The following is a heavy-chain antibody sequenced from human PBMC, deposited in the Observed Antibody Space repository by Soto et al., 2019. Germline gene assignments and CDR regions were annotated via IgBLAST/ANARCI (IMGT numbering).Heavy chain of an antibody. D-gene: IGHD1-26*01. CDR3: ARHQMSYSGSSRGMDV. CDR2: IYYSGST. Sequence: SETLSLTCTVSGGSISSSSYYWGWIRQPPGKGLEWIGSIYYSGSTYYNPSLKSRVTISVDTSKNQFSLKLSSVTAADTAVYCCARHQMSYSGSSRGMDVWGQGTTVTVSS. J-gene: IGHJ6*02. V-gene: IGHV4-39*01. CDR1: GGSISSSSYY.